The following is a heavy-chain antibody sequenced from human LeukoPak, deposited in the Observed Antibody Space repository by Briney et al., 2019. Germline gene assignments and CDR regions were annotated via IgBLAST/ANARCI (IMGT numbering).Heavy chain of an antibody. V-gene: IGHV1-8*01. Sequence: GASVKVSCKASGYTFTSYDINWVRQATGQGLEWMGWMNPNSGNTGYAQKFQGRATMTRNTSISTAYMELSSLRSEDTAVYYCARGREEYNWFDPWGQGTLVTVSS. CDR3: ARGREEYNWFDP. J-gene: IGHJ5*02. CDR2: MNPNSGNT. CDR1: GYTFTSYD.